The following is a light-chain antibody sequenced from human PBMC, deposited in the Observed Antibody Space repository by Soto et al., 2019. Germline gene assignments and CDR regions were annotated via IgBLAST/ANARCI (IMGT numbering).Light chain of an antibody. CDR2: GAS. J-gene: IGKJ1*01. CDR1: KSVSSSY. CDR3: QQYGSSPWT. Sequence: EIVLTQSPGTLSLSPGERATLSCRASKSVSSSYLAWYQQKPGQAPRLLIYGASSRATGIPDRFSSSGSGTDFTLNISRLEPEDFAVYYCQQYGSSPWTFGQGTNVEIK. V-gene: IGKV3-20*01.